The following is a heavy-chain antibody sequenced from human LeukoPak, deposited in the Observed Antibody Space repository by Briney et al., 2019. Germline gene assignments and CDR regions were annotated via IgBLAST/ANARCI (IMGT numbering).Heavy chain of an antibody. Sequence: GGSLRLSCAASGFTFSSYGMHWVRQAPGKGLVWVSRVISDGSSISYADSVKGRFTISRDNAKNTVYLQMNSLRAEDTAVYYCARGHVAGSDRHWDYWGQGALVTVSS. D-gene: IGHD6-19*01. CDR1: GFTFSSYG. CDR2: VISDGSSI. CDR3: ARGHVAGSDRHWDY. V-gene: IGHV3-74*01. J-gene: IGHJ4*02.